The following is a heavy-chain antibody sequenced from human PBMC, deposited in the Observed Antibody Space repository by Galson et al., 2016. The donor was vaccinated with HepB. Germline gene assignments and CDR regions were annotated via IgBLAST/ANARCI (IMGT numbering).Heavy chain of an antibody. CDR2: ISASGPIP. J-gene: IGHJ4*02. Sequence: SLRLSCAATGFTFTSHSLSWVRQAPGKGLEWVSGISASGPIPHYADSVKGRFTISRDNVKNTLYLQMNSLRVEDTAVYYCATDIGLGKDWGQGTLVTVSS. CDR3: ATDIGLGKD. CDR1: GFTFTSHS. D-gene: IGHD3/OR15-3a*01. V-gene: IGHV3-23*01.